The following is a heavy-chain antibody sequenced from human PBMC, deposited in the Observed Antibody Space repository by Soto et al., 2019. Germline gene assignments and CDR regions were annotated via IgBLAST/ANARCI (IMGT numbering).Heavy chain of an antibody. J-gene: IGHJ4*02. CDR3: ARGYYYGSGSYYPLGY. V-gene: IGHV3-33*01. Sequence: QVQLVESGGGVVQPGRSLRLSCAASGFTFSSYGMHWVRQAPGRGLEWVAVIWYDGSNKYYADSVKGRFTISRDNSKNTLYVQMNSRRAEDTAVYYCARGYYYGSGSYYPLGYWGQGTLVTVSS. CDR1: GFTFSSYG. D-gene: IGHD3-10*01. CDR2: IWYDGSNK.